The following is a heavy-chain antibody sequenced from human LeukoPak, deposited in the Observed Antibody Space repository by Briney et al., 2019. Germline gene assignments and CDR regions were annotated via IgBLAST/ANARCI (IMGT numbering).Heavy chain of an antibody. V-gene: IGHV3-23*01. J-gene: IGHJ4*02. CDR1: GFTFSSYG. D-gene: IGHD5-18*01. Sequence: GGSLRLSCAASGFTFSSYGVSWVRQAPGKGLEWVSAISGSGGSTYYADSVKGRFTISRDNSKNTLYLQMNSLRAEDTAVYYCAREDTAIGYFDYWGQGTLVTVSS. CDR3: AREDTAIGYFDY. CDR2: ISGSGGST.